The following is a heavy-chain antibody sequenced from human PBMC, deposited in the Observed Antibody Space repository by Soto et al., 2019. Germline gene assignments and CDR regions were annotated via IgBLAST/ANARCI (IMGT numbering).Heavy chain of an antibody. CDR3: ARDLFRDIVLVPAAMPHY. CDR1: GFTFSSYG. V-gene: IGHV3-33*01. J-gene: IGHJ4*02. Sequence: GGSLRLSCAASGFTFSSYGMHWVRQAPGKWLEWVAVIWYDGSNKYYADSVKGRFTISRDNSKNTLYLQMNSLRAEDTAVYYCARDLFRDIVLVPAAMPHYWGQGTLVTVSS. D-gene: IGHD2-2*01. CDR2: IWYDGSNK.